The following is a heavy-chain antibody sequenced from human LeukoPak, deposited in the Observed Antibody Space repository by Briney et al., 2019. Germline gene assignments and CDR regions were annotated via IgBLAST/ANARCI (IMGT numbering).Heavy chain of an antibody. D-gene: IGHD2-2*01. CDR1: GYTFTSYG. J-gene: IGHJ4*02. CDR2: ISAYNGNT. V-gene: IGHV1-18*01. Sequence: ASVKVSCKASGYTFTSYGISWVRQAPGQGLEWMGWISAYNGNTNYAQKFQGRVTMTRNTSISTAYMELSSLRSEDTAVYYCARGEGRLLSDYWGQGTLVTVSS. CDR3: ARGEGRLLSDY.